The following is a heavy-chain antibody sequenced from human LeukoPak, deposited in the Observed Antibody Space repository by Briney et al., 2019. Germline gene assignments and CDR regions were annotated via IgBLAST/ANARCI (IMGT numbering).Heavy chain of an antibody. V-gene: IGHV1-18*01. CDR2: IGAYNGNT. CDR1: GYTFTSYG. CDR3: ASGYSGHDSNGMDV. D-gene: IGHD5-12*01. Sequence: ASVKVSCKASGYTFTSYGISWVRQAPGQGLEWMGWIGAYNGNTNYAQKLQGRVTMTTDTSTSTAYMELRSLRSDDTAVYYCASGYSGHDSNGMDVWGQGTTVTVSS. J-gene: IGHJ6*02.